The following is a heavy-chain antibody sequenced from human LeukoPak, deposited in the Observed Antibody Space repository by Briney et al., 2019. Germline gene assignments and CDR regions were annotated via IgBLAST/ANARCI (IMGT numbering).Heavy chain of an antibody. CDR3: AKGRGRSIVVVPAVPLDY. CDR2: ISGSGGST. J-gene: IGHJ4*02. D-gene: IGHD2-2*01. CDR1: GFTFSSYA. V-gene: IGHV3-23*01. Sequence: GGSLRLSCAASGFTFSSYAMSWVRQAPGKGLEWVSAISGSGGSTYYADSVKGRYTISRDNSKNTLYLQMNSLRAEDTAVYYYAKGRGRSIVVVPAVPLDYWGQGTLVTVSS.